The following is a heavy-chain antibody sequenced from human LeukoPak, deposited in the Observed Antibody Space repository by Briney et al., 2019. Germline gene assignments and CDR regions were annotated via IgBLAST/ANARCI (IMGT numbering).Heavy chain of an antibody. CDR3: ATRNYDSSGYHI. J-gene: IGHJ4*02. CDR1: GGSISSGGYY. V-gene: IGHV4-31*03. CDR2: IYYSGST. D-gene: IGHD3-22*01. Sequence: SETLSLTCTVSGGSISSGGYYWSWIRQHPGKGLEWIGYIYYSGSTYYNPSLKSRVTISVDTSKNRFSLKLSSVTAADTAVYYCATRNYDSSGYHIWGQGTLVTVSS.